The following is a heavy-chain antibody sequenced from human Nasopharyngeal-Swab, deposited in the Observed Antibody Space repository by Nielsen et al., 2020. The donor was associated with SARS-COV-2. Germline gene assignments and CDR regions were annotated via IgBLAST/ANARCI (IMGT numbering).Heavy chain of an antibody. V-gene: IGHV4-59*01. CDR2: IYYSGST. D-gene: IGHD2-21*01. CDR1: GGSIGSYY. J-gene: IGHJ6*02. CDR3: ARDNTYCGGDCYGMDV. Sequence: GSLRLSCTVSGGSIGSYYWSWIRQPPGKGLEWIGYIYYSGSTNYNPSLKSRVTISVDTSKNQFSLKLSSVTAADTAVYYCARDNTYCGGDCYGMDVWGQGTTVTVSS.